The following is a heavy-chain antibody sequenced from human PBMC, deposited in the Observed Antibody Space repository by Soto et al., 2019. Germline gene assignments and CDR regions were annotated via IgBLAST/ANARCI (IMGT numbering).Heavy chain of an antibody. CDR3: ATCRFGGSCTNDAFDI. CDR2: ISGIGGST. V-gene: IGHV3-23*01. CDR1: GFTFSSYA. J-gene: IGHJ3*02. D-gene: IGHD2-15*01. Sequence: GGSLRLSCAASGFTFSSYAMSWVRQAPGKGLEWVSAISGIGGSTYYADSVKGRFTISRDNSKNTLYLQMNSLRAEDTAVYYCATCRFGGSCTNDAFDIWGQGTMVTVSS.